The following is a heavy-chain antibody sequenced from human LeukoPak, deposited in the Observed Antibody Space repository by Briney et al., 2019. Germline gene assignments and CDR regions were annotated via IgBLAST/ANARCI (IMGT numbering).Heavy chain of an antibody. CDR3: AKDFHCSSTSCYGVNWFDP. D-gene: IGHD2-2*01. CDR1: GFIFSSYA. CDR2: ISGSGGST. J-gene: IGHJ5*02. V-gene: IGHV3-23*01. Sequence: GGSLRLSCAASGFIFSSYAMSWVRQAPGKGLEWVSAISGSGGSTYYADSVKGRFTISGDNSKNTLYLQMNSLRAEDTAVYYCAKDFHCSSTSCYGVNWFDPWGQGTLVTVSS.